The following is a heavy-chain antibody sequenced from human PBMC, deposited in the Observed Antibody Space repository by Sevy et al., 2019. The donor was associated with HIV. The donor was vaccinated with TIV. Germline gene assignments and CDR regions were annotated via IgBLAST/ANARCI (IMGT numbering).Heavy chain of an antibody. CDR3: VRHFHRALFSGPDY. J-gene: IGHJ4*02. D-gene: IGHD2-15*01. Sequence: SETLSLTCTVSGDSISTSSYYWGWIRQPPGKGLDWIGSIFYSGNTNYNVSLKSRLTMSVDTSKNQFSLNLNSVTAADTAVYYCVRHFHRALFSGPDYWGQGTLVTVSS. CDR2: IFYSGNT. V-gene: IGHV4-39*01. CDR1: GDSISTSSYY.